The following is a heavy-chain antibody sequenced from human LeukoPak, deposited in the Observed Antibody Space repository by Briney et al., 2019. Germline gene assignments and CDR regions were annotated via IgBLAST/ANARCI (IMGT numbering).Heavy chain of an antibody. D-gene: IGHD3-22*01. Sequence: GASVKVSRKASGYTFTGYYMHWVRQAPGQGLEWMGIINPSGGSTSYAQKFQGRVTMTRDTSTSTVYTELSSLRSEDTAVYYCARGPEDSSGYYPGDDWGQGTLVTVSS. V-gene: IGHV1-46*01. CDR2: INPSGGST. CDR3: ARGPEDSSGYYPGDD. CDR1: GYTFTGYY. J-gene: IGHJ4*02.